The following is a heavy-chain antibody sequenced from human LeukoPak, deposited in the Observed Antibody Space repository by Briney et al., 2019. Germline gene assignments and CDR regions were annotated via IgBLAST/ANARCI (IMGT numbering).Heavy chain of an antibody. J-gene: IGHJ1*01. D-gene: IGHD2-2*01. CDR2: ISAYNGNT. Sequence: GTSVKVSCRASGYTLTRYGIIWVRQPPGQGLEWMGWISAYNGNTNYAQKLQGKVTMTTDTSTSTADMELRSRRAHDTAVFYWARGGGAIVVVPAAMIAGYFQHWGKGTLVTVSS. V-gene: IGHV1-18*01. CDR3: ARGGGAIVVVPAAMIAGYFQH. CDR1: GYTLTRYG.